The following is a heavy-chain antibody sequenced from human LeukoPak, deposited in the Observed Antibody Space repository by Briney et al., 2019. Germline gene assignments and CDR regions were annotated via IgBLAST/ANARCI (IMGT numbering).Heavy chain of an antibody. V-gene: IGHV4-38-2*02. D-gene: IGHD3-10*01. CDR2: VYHNGSA. J-gene: IGHJ4*02. Sequence: KPSETLSLMCSVSGYLIRSGYFWGWIRQPPGKGLEWIASVYHNGSAYYNPSLKSRASISVDTSSNQFSLTLTSVSVADTAVYHCARLSGWFVAFWGQGSQVTVSS. CDR1: GYLIRSGYF. CDR3: ARLSGWFVAF.